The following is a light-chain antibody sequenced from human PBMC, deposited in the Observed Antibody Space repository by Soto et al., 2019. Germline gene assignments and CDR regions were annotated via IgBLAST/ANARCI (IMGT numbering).Light chain of an antibody. J-gene: IGLJ2*01. CDR3: PTWDTGARVV. CDR2: LSSDGSH. Sequence: QLVLTQSPSASASLGASVTLTCTLSSGHSSYAIEWHQQQPEKGPRYLMKLSSDGSHSKGDGIPDRFSGSSSGAERYLTISSLPSEDEADYYCPTWDTGARVVFGGGTKVTVL. CDR1: SGHSSYA. V-gene: IGLV4-69*01.